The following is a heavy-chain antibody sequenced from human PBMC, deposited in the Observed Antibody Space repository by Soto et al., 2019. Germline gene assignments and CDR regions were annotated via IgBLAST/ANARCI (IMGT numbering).Heavy chain of an antibody. Sequence: EVQLVESGGGLVKPGGSLRLSCAASGFTFSSYSMTWVRQAPGKGLEWVSSISSGSDYIYYADSVKGRFTISRDNAKNSRFLQMNSLRADDTAVDYCASLITDRYDYYGMDVWGQGATVTVSS. CDR1: GFTFSSYS. CDR2: ISSGSDYI. CDR3: ASLITDRYDYYGMDV. V-gene: IGHV3-21*01. D-gene: IGHD2-8*01. J-gene: IGHJ6*02.